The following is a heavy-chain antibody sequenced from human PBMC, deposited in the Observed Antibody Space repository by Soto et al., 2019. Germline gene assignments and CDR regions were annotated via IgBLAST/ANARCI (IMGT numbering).Heavy chain of an antibody. D-gene: IGHD2-8*02. J-gene: IGHJ4*02. CDR3: ARLYCTGGACPSDY. CDR2: ISSGGGTI. CDR1: GFTFSSYS. V-gene: IGHV3-48*01. Sequence: EVQLVESGGGLVQPGGSLRLSCAASGFTFSSYSMNWVRQAPGRGLEWVSYISSGGGTIYYADSVKGRFTISRDNAKNSLYLQINSLGAEDTAIYYCARLYCTGGACPSDYWGQGTLVTVSS.